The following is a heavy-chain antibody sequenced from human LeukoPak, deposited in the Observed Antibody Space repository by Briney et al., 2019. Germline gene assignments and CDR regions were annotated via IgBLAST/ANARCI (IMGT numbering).Heavy chain of an antibody. V-gene: IGHV1-58*02. Sequence: ASVKVSCKASGFTFTSSAMQWVRQARGQRLEWIGWIVVGSGNTNYAQKFQERVTITRDVSTSTAYMELSSLRSEDTAVYYCAADPIAYYYYYGMDVWGQGTTVTVSS. J-gene: IGHJ6*02. CDR3: AADPIAYYYYYGMDV. D-gene: IGHD2-21*01. CDR2: IVVGSGNT. CDR1: GFTFTSSA.